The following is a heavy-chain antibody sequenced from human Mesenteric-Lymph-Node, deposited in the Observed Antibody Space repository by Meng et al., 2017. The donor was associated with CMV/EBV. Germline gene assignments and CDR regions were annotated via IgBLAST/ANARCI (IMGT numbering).Heavy chain of an antibody. CDR2: ISYDGSNK. CDR3: VESREGY. Sequence: SLRLSCAASGFTFSSSAMHWVRQAPGKGLEWVAVISYDGSNKYYADSVKGRFTISRDNSKNTLYLQMNSLRAEDTAVYYCVESREGYWGQGTLVTVSS. V-gene: IGHV3-30-3*01. D-gene: IGHD1-1*01. CDR1: GFTFSSSA. J-gene: IGHJ4*02.